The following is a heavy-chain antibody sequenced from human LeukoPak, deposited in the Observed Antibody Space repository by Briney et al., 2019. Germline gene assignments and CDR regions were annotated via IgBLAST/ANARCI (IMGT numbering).Heavy chain of an antibody. CDR1: GGSISSYY. J-gene: IGHJ5*02. CDR3: ARGERGYSYDLGDNWFDP. D-gene: IGHD5-18*01. CDR2: IYYSGST. Sequence: PSETLSLTCTVSGGSISSYYWSWIRQPPGKGLEWIGYIYYSGSTNYNPSLKSRVTISVDTSKNQFSLKLSSVTAADTAVYYSARGERGYSYDLGDNWFDPWGQGTLVTVSS. V-gene: IGHV4-59*01.